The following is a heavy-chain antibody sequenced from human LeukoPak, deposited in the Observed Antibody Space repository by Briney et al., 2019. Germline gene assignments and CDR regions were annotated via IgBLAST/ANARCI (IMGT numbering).Heavy chain of an antibody. Sequence: GRSLRLSCAASGFTFSSCGMHWVRQAPGKGLEWVAVISYDGSNKYYADSVKGRFTISRDNSKNTLYLQMNSLRAEDTAVYYCAKDYLRWLQLSYAFDIWGQGTMVTVSS. CDR1: GFTFSSCG. J-gene: IGHJ3*02. V-gene: IGHV3-30*18. CDR3: AKDYLRWLQLSYAFDI. D-gene: IGHD5-24*01. CDR2: ISYDGSNK.